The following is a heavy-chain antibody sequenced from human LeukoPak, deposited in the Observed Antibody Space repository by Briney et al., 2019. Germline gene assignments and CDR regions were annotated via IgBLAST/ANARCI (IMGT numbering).Heavy chain of an antibody. V-gene: IGHV3-7*01. CDR3: ARLTSDYYYYYMDV. Sequence: GGSLRLSCAASGFTFSSYWMSWVRQAPGKGLEWVANIKQDGSEKYYVDSVKGRFTISRDNAKNSLYLQMNSLRAEDTAVYYCARLTSDYYYYYMDVWGKGTTVTISS. D-gene: IGHD2-2*01. CDR2: IKQDGSEK. J-gene: IGHJ6*03. CDR1: GFTFSSYW.